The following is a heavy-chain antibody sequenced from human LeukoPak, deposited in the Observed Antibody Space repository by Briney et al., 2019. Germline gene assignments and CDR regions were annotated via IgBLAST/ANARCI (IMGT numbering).Heavy chain of an antibody. Sequence: SETLSLTCAVYGGSFSGYYWSWIRQPPGKGLEWIGEINHSGSTNYNPSLKSRVTISVDTSKNQFSLKLSSVTAADTAVYYCARGPVAGTHYFDYWGQGTLVTVSS. J-gene: IGHJ4*02. CDR2: INHSGST. D-gene: IGHD6-19*01. CDR1: GGSFSGYY. V-gene: IGHV4-34*01. CDR3: ARGPVAGTHYFDY.